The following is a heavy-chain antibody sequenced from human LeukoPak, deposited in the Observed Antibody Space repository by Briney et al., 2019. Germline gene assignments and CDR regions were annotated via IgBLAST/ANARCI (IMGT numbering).Heavy chain of an antibody. CDR2: ISGSGSNT. V-gene: IGHV3-23*01. CDR3: AKRIIGYCSGDSCYYDY. D-gene: IGHD2-15*01. Sequence: GGSLRLSCEASGFTFSNYAMSWVRQAPGKGLEWLSAISGSGSNTYYADSVKGRFTISRDNSKNTLYQQINSLRAEDTAVYYCAKRIIGYCSGDSCYYDYWGHGTLLTVSS. J-gene: IGHJ4*01. CDR1: GFTFSNYA.